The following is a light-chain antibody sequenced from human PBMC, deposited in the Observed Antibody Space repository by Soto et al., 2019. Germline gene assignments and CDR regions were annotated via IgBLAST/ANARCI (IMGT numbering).Light chain of an antibody. CDR1: SSDVGSYNL. CDR3: AAWDDSLGGHVV. CDR2: EGS. J-gene: IGLJ2*01. Sequence: QSALTQPASVSGSPGQSITISCTGTSSDVGSYNLVSWYQQHPGKAPKLMIYEGSKRPSGVSNRFSGSKSGNTASLTISGLRSDDEADYYCAAWDDSLGGHVVFGAGTKLTVL. V-gene: IGLV2-14*02.